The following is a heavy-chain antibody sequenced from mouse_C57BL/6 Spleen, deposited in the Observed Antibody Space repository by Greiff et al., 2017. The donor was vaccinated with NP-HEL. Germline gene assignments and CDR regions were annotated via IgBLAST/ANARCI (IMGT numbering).Heavy chain of an antibody. CDR3: ALCRQLRSPVY. V-gene: IGHV1-64*01. Sequence: QVQLQQPGAELVKPGASVKLSCKASGYTFTSYWMHWVKQRPGQGLEWIGMIHPNSGSTNYNEKFKSKATLTVDKSSSTAYMQLSSLTSEDSAVYYCALCRQLRSPVYWGQGTTLTVSS. J-gene: IGHJ2*01. CDR1: GYTFTSYW. D-gene: IGHD3-2*02. CDR2: IHPNSGST.